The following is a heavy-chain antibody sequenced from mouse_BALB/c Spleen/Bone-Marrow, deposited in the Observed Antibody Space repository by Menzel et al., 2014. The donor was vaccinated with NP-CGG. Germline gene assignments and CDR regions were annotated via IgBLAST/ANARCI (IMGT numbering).Heavy chain of an antibody. CDR3: ARWLLPYGLDY. D-gene: IGHD2-3*01. Sequence: EVKLMESGAELVKPGASVKLSCTASGFNIKDTYMHWVKQRPEQGLEWIGRIDPANGNTKYDPKFQGKATITADTSSNTAYLQLSSQTSEDTAVYYCARWLLPYGLDYWGQGTSVTVSS. CDR2: IDPANGNT. CDR1: GFNIKDTY. J-gene: IGHJ4*01. V-gene: IGHV14-3*02.